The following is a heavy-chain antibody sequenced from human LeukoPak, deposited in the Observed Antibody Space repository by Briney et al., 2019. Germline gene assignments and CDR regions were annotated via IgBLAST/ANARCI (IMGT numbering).Heavy chain of an antibody. V-gene: IGHV3-23*01. CDR1: GFTFSRYA. CDR2: ISGSGGST. CDR3: AKALYYYGSSGYYYVDY. J-gene: IGHJ4*02. Sequence: PGGSLRLSCAASGFTFSRYAMSWVRQAPGKGLEWVSVISGSGGSTYYADSVKGRFTISRDNSKNTLDLQMNSLRAEDTAVYYCAKALYYYGSSGYYYVDYWGQGTLVTVSS. D-gene: IGHD3-22*01.